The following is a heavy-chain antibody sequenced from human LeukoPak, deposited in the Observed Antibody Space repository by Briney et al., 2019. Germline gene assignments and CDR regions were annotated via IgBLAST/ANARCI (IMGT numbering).Heavy chain of an antibody. Sequence: PSETLSLTCSVSGDSISDTFYYWGWIRQPPGKGLEWVGTIFYTGTAHYNPSLRSRVTISVDTSKNQFSLNLSSVTAADTAIYYCAREIGSDSPMTGYWGQGTLVIVSS. J-gene: IGHJ4*02. CDR2: IFYTGTA. CDR1: GDSISDTFYY. D-gene: IGHD3-9*01. V-gene: IGHV4-39*07. CDR3: AREIGSDSPMTGY.